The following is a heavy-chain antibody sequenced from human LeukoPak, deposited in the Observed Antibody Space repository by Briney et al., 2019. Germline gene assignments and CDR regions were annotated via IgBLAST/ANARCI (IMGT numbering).Heavy chain of an antibody. CDR3: ARGRDFWSGRGFDY. J-gene: IGHJ4*02. V-gene: IGHV4-30-4*01. CDR2: IYYSGST. CDR1: SGSISSSHYY. D-gene: IGHD3-3*01. Sequence: SETLSLTCTVSSGSISSSHYYWRSIRQPPGKGLERIVYIYYSGSTYYNPSLKSRVTISVDTSKNQFSLKLSSVTAADTAVYYCARGRDFWSGRGFDYWGQGTLVTVSS.